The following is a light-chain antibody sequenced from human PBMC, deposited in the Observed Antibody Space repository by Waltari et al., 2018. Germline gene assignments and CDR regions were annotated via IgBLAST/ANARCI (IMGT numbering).Light chain of an antibody. CDR1: TGAVTSGDY. Sequence: QTVVTQEPSLTVSPGGTVTLTCASSTGAVTSGDYPNWFQQKPGQAPRALIYRTSNKPSWTPARFSCSLLGGKAALTLSGVQPEDEAEYYCLLYYGGVHVSGTGTKVTVL. CDR2: RTS. V-gene: IGLV7-43*01. J-gene: IGLJ1*01. CDR3: LLYYGGVHV.